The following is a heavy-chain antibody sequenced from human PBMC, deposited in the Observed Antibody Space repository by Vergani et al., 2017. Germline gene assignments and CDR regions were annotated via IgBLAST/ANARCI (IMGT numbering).Heavy chain of an antibody. CDR3: ARIPGIAVAGTWFDP. CDR2: IHHSGST. D-gene: IGHD6-19*01. Sequence: QVQLPQWGAGLLKPSETLSLTCAVYGGSFSGYYWSWIRPPPGKGLEWIGEIHHSGSTNCNPSLKSRVTISVDTSKNQFYLQLSSVTAADTAVYYCARIPGIAVAGTWFDPWGQGTLVTVSS. V-gene: IGHV4-34*01. CDR1: GGSFSGYY. J-gene: IGHJ5*02.